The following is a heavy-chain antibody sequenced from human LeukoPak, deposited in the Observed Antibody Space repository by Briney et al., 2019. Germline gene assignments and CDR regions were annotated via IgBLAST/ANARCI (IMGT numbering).Heavy chain of an antibody. CDR3: ARELGY. J-gene: IGHJ4*02. CDR2: ISTGSSTI. Sequence: PGGSLRLSCAASGFTFSSYSMNWVRQAPGKGLEWVSYISTGSSTIYYADSVKGRFTISRDNAKNSLYLQMNSLRAEDTAVYYCARELGYWGQGILVTVSA. V-gene: IGHV3-48*01. CDR1: GFTFSSYS.